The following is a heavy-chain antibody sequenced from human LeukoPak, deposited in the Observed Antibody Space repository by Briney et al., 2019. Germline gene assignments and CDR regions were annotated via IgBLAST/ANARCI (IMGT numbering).Heavy chain of an antibody. CDR1: GFTFSSYG. D-gene: IGHD6-13*01. CDR2: ISYDGSNK. V-gene: IGHV3-30*18. CDR3: AKPLYGSSSPSPNRHYYYGMDV. J-gene: IGHJ6*04. Sequence: PGGSLRLSCAASGFTFSSYGMHWVRQAPGKGLEWVAVISYDGSNKYYADSVKGRFTISRDNSKNTLYLQMNSLRAEDTAVYYCAKPLYGSSSPSPNRHYYYGMDVWGKGTTVTVSS.